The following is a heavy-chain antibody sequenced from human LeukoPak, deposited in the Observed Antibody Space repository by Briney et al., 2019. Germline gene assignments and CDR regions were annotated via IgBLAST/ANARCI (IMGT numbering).Heavy chain of an antibody. V-gene: IGHV3-53*01. J-gene: IGHJ4*02. CDR1: GFTVSSSY. D-gene: IGHD6-19*01. CDR3: ARPGYNSGWYVFDY. CDR2: IHSGGKT. Sequence: PPGGSLRLSCAASGFTVSSSYMSWVRQAPGKGLEWVSVIHSGGKTYYADSVKGRFTISRDNSKNTLYLQMNSLRAEDTAVYYCARPGYNSGWYVFDYWGQGTLVTVSS.